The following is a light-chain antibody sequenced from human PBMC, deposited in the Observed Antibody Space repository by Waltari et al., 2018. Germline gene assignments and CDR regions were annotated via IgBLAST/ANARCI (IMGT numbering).Light chain of an antibody. J-gene: IGKJ4*01. CDR3: QQRANWPLT. Sequence: EIVLTQSPGTLSLSPGERATLSCRASQNVGRYLAWYQQKPGQAPSLLIHETSHRAAGIPARFSGSGSGTDFTLIISSLEPEDFAVYYCQQRANWPLTFGGGTKCGDQT. CDR1: QNVGRY. CDR2: ETS. V-gene: IGKV3-11*01.